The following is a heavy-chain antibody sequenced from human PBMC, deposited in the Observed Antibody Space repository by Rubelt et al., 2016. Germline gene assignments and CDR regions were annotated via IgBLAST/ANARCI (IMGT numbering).Heavy chain of an antibody. V-gene: IGHV1-69*04. CDR1: GGTFSSYA. CDR2: IIPILGIA. J-gene: IGHJ3*02. CDR3: ARVILNYDILTGYYEGDAFDI. D-gene: IGHD3-9*01. Sequence: LVQSGAEVKKPGSSVKVSCKASGGTFSSYAISWVRQAPGQGLEWMGRIIPILGIANYAQKLQGRVTMTTDTSTSTAYMELRRLRSDDTAVYYCARVILNYDILTGYYEGDAFDIWGQGTMVTVSS.